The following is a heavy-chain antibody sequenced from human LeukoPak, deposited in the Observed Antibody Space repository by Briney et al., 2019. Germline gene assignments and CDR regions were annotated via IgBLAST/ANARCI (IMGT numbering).Heavy chain of an antibody. V-gene: IGHV3-23*01. CDR3: ARDGGWGRYDH. J-gene: IGHJ4*02. D-gene: IGHD7-27*01. Sequence: GGSLRLSCAASGLTFSSYGMHWVRQAPGKGLEWVSGITGSGDRTYYADSVKGRFTIYRDNSKNTLYLQMNSLRAEDTAVYYCARDGGWGRYDHWGQGTLVIVSS. CDR2: ITGSGDRT. CDR1: GLTFSSYG.